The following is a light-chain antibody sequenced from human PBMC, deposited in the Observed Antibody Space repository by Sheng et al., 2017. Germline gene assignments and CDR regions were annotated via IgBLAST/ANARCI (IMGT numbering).Light chain of an antibody. CDR1: QDISNY. J-gene: IGKJ1*01. Sequence: DIQMTQSPSSLSASVGDRVTITCQASQDISNYLNWYQQKPGKAPKLLMYATSSLQSGVPSRFSGSGSGTDFTLTISSLQPEDFATYYCHQTYSIPWTFGQGTKVEMK. V-gene: IGKV1-39*01. CDR3: HQTYSIPWT. CDR2: ATS.